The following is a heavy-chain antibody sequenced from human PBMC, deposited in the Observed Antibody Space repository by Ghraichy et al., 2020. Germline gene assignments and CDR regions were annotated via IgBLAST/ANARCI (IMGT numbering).Heavy chain of an antibody. J-gene: IGHJ1*01. CDR3: GKNEAVQTACTTLWGRCDL. CDR2: ITIYGDHT. D-gene: IGHD2-8*01. Sequence: GGSLRLTCAASGITFSRCAMSWVRQAPGKGLEWVSTITIYGDHTYYADSVKGRFTISRDNSRNALSLQINSLRADDTAVYYCGKNEAVQTACTTLWGRCDLWGQGTLVTVSS. CDR1: GITFSRCA. V-gene: IGHV3-23*01.